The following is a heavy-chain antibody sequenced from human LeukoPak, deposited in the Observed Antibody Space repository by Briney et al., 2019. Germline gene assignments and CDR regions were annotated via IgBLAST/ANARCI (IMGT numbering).Heavy chain of an antibody. Sequence: SETLSLTCAVYGGSFSGYYWSWIRQPPGKGLEWIGYIYYSGSTSYNPSLKSRVTVSVDTSKNQFSLNLSSVTASDTAVYYCARHAGYDSSGYDWFDPWGQGTLVTVSS. CDR1: GGSFSGYY. V-gene: IGHV4-59*08. D-gene: IGHD3-22*01. CDR2: IYYSGST. CDR3: ARHAGYDSSGYDWFDP. J-gene: IGHJ5*02.